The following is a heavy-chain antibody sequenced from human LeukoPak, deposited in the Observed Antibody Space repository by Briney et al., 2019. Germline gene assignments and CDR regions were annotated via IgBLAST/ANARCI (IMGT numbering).Heavy chain of an antibody. CDR2: INPNSGAT. CDR1: RYTFTGYN. CDR3: ARAVLLRSNDY. J-gene: IGHJ4*02. V-gene: IGHV1-2*02. Sequence: ASVKVSCKASRYTFTGYNMHWVRQAPGQGLEWMGWINPNSGATNYEQKFQGRVTMTRDASISTAYMGLSRLRSDDTAVYYCARAVLLRSNDYWGQGTLVTVSS. D-gene: IGHD3-16*01.